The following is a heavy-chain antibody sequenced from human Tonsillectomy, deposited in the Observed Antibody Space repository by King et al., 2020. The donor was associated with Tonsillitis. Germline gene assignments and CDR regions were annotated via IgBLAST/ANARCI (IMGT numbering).Heavy chain of an antibody. J-gene: IGHJ5*02. CDR2: INSDGSST. CDR3: ARDPHGYYVAWFDP. V-gene: IGHV3-74*01. D-gene: IGHD4-17*01. CDR1: GFTFSSYW. Sequence: VQLVESGGGLVQPGGSLRLSCAASGFTFSSYWMHWVRQAPGKGLVWVSRINSDGSSTTYADSVKGRFTISRDNAKNTLYLQMNSLRAEDTAVYYCARDPHGYYVAWFDPWGQGTLVTVSS.